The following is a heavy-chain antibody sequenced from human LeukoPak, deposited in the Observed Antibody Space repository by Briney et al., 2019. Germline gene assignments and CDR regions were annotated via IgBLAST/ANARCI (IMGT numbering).Heavy chain of an antibody. J-gene: IGHJ4*02. CDR2: IIPIFGTA. D-gene: IGHD3-22*01. Sequence: ASVKVSCKASGGTFSSYAISWVRQAPGQGLEWMGGIIPIFGTANYAQKFQGRVTITADKSTSTAYMELSSLRSEDTAVYYCAGARYYYDSSGYYDYWGQGTLVTVSS. CDR3: AGARYYYDSSGYYDY. V-gene: IGHV1-69*06. CDR1: GGTFSSYA.